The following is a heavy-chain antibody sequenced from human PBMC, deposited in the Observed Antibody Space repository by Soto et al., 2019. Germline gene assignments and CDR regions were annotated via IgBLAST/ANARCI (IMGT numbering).Heavy chain of an antibody. Sequence: GGSRRLSCAASGFTFSSYAMHWVRQAPGKGLEWVAVISYDGSNKYYADSVKGRFTISRDNSKNTLYLQMNSLRAEDTAVYYCAREYQLPQGYYGMDVWGQGTTVTVSS. D-gene: IGHD2-2*01. J-gene: IGHJ6*02. CDR1: GFTFSSYA. CDR3: AREYQLPQGYYGMDV. V-gene: IGHV3-30-3*01. CDR2: ISYDGSNK.